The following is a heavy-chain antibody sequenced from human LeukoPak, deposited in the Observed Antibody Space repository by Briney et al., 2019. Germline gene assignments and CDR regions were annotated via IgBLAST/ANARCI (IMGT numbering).Heavy chain of an antibody. CDR3: ARVGDLYSGYDYPSDY. J-gene: IGHJ4*02. CDR1: GYTFTSYG. Sequence: ASVKVSCKASGYTFTSYGISWVRQAPGQGLEWLGWISIYNDNTNYAQKLQGRVTMTTDTSTSTAYMELRSLRSDDTAVYYCARVGDLYSGYDYPSDYWGQGTLVTVSS. V-gene: IGHV1-18*01. CDR2: ISIYNDNT. D-gene: IGHD5-12*01.